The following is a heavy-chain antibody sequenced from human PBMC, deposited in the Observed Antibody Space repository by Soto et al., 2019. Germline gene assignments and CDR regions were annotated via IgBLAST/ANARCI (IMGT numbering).Heavy chain of an antibody. V-gene: IGHV3-72*01. CDR1: GFTFSDHY. CDR2: SRNKANSYTT. Sequence: PGGSLRLSCATSGFTFSDHYMDWVRQAPGKGLEWVGRSRNKANSYTTEYAASVKGRFTVSRDDSENSLYLQMNSLRTEGTAVYYCARSFYYGGFYYYDYWGQGTLVTVSS. CDR3: ARSFYYGGFYYYDY. J-gene: IGHJ4*02. D-gene: IGHD3-10*01.